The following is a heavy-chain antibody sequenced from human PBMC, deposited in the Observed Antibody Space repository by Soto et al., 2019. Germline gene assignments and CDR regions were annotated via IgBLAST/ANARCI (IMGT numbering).Heavy chain of an antibody. CDR1: GFTFSSYA. J-gene: IGHJ4*02. CDR3: AKETTVGETPCKEAFDF. CDR2: ISGAGNSA. V-gene: IGHV3-23*01. D-gene: IGHD1-26*01. Sequence: GGSLRLSFAASGFTFSSYAMRWVRQAPGKGLEGVSVISGAGNSAYYVDSVNGQFTITRENSKNTLYVQMKSLRAEDTAVYYCAKETTVGETPCKEAFDFWGQGTMVTVSS.